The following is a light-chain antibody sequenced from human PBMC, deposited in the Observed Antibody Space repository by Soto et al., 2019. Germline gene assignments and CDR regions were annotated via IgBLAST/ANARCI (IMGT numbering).Light chain of an antibody. J-gene: IGKJ5*01. CDR3: QRYDSLPPT. CDR1: HDINKY. Sequence: DIQMTQSPSSLSASVGDRVTITCQASHDINKYLNWYQEKPGKARKLLIYDASNLQTGVPSRFSGSGSGTHFTLTISSLQPEDIATYYCQRYDSLPPTFGQGTRLDIK. V-gene: IGKV1-33*01. CDR2: DAS.